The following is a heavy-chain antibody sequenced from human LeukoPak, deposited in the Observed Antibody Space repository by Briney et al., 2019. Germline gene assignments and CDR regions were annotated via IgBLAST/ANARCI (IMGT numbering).Heavy chain of an antibody. CDR2: IYHSGST. V-gene: IGHV4-30-2*01. J-gene: IGHJ4*02. CDR3: ARVDIAARFSALY. Sequence: SQTLSLTCTVSGGSISSGGYYWSWIRQPPGKGLEWIGYIYHSGSTYYNPSLKSRVTISVDRSKNQFSLKLSSVTAADTAVYYCARVDIAARFSALYWGQGTLVTVSS. D-gene: IGHD6-6*01. CDR1: GGSISSGGYY.